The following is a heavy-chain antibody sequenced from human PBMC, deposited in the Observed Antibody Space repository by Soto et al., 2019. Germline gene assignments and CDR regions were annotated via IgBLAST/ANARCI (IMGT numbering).Heavy chain of an antibody. CDR3: ARDRHSSSWWFFQH. Sequence: GGSLRLSCAASGFTFSSYSMNWVRQAPGKGLEWVSSISSSSSYIYYADSVKGRFTISRDNAKNSLYLQMNSLRAEDTAVYYCARDRHSSSWWFFQHWGQGTLVTVSS. D-gene: IGHD6-13*01. V-gene: IGHV3-21*01. J-gene: IGHJ1*01. CDR2: ISSSSSYI. CDR1: GFTFSSYS.